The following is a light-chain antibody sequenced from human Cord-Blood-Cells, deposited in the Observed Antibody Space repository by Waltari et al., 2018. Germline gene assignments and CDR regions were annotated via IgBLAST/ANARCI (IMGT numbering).Light chain of an antibody. J-gene: IGLJ3*02. CDR1: SSNIGAGYD. CDR2: GNS. Sequence: QSVLTQPPSVSGAPGQRVTISCTGSSSNIGAGYDAHWYRHRPGTPPKLLIYGNSNRPSGVPDRFSGSKSGTSASLAITGLQAEEEADYYCQSYDSSLSGWVFGGGTKLTVL. V-gene: IGLV1-40*01. CDR3: QSYDSSLSGWV.